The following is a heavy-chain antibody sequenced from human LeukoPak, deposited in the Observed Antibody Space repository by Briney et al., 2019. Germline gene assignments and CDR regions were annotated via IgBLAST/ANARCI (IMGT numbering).Heavy chain of an antibody. CDR2: ISYNSGSI. Sequence: SLRLSCAASGFTFDDYAMHWVRQAPGKGLEWVSGISYNSGSINYAESVKGRFTISRDNAKNSLYLQMNSLTVVDTALYYCAKVGPVSSYGFGFFNYWGRGTLVTVSS. V-gene: IGHV3-9*01. D-gene: IGHD5-18*01. CDR3: AKVGPVSSYGFGFFNY. CDR1: GFTFDDYA. J-gene: IGHJ4*02.